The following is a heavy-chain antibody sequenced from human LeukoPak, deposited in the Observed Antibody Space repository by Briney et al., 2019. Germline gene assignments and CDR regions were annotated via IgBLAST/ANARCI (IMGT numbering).Heavy chain of an antibody. CDR2: ISNSGSTI. D-gene: IGHD2-15*01. Sequence: GGSLRLSCAASGFTFSDYYMSWIRQAPGKGLEWISYISNSGSTIFYADPVKGRFTISRDNAKNSLYLQMNSLRAEDTAVYYCARVVYCSGGSCQIFAFDIWGQGTMVTVSS. J-gene: IGHJ3*02. V-gene: IGHV3-11*01. CDR3: ARVVYCSGGSCQIFAFDI. CDR1: GFTFSDYY.